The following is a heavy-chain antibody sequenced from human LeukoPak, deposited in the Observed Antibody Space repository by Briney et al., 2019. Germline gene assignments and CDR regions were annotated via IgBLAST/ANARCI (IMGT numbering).Heavy chain of an antibody. CDR1: AGSISSYY. J-gene: IGHJ4*02. CDR2: IYYSGCT. D-gene: IGHD3-10*01. CDR3: ARRGSGSYSPFDY. V-gene: IGHV4-59*08. Sequence: SETLSLTCTVSAGSISSYYWSWVRQPPGRGLEWIGHIYYSGCTNYNPSLKSRVTISVDTSKNQFSLKLRSVTAADTAVYYCARRGSGSYSPFDYWGQGTLVTVSS.